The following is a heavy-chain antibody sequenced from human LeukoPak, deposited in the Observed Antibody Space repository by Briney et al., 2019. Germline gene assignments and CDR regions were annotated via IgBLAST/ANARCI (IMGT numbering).Heavy chain of an antibody. Sequence: SETLSLTCSVSGGSISSLYWSWIRQPPGKGLEWIGYIYYTGSTNYNPSLKSRVTMFLHMYKNQFFLRLSSVTAADTAVYYCARHRAYSSSSPFDYWGQGTLVTVSS. D-gene: IGHD6-6*01. CDR2: IYYTGST. V-gene: IGHV4-59*08. CDR1: GGSISSLY. CDR3: ARHRAYSSSSPFDY. J-gene: IGHJ4*02.